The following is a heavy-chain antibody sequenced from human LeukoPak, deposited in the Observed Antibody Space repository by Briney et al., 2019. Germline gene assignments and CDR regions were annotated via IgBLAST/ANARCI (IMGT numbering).Heavy chain of an antibody. Sequence: SETLSLTCTVSGGSISSSSYYWGWICQPPGKGLEWIGSIYYSGSTYNNPSLKSRVTISVDTSKNQFSLKLSSVTAADTAVYYCAREGQLVRWFDPWGQGTLVTVSS. CDR1: GGSISSSSYY. D-gene: IGHD6-6*01. J-gene: IGHJ5*02. CDR3: AREGQLVRWFDP. V-gene: IGHV4-39*07. CDR2: IYYSGST.